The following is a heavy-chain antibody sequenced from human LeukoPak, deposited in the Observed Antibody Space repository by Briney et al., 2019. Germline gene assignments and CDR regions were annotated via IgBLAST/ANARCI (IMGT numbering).Heavy chain of an antibody. CDR3: AKDSRTLSITVIVVAFDAFDI. Sequence: PGGSLRLSCAASGFTFDDYAMHWVRQVPGKGLEWVSLVSGDGGSTYYADSVKGRFTISRDNSKNSLYLQMNSLRTEDTALYYCAKDSRTLSITVIVVAFDAFDIWGQGTMVTVSS. V-gene: IGHV3-43*02. CDR2: VSGDGGST. J-gene: IGHJ3*02. CDR1: GFTFDDYA. D-gene: IGHD3-22*01.